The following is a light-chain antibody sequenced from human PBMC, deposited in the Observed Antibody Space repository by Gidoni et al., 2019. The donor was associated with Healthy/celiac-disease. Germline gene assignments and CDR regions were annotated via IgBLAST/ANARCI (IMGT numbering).Light chain of an antibody. J-gene: IGKJ5*01. CDR2: DAS. V-gene: IGKV3-11*01. CDR3: QQRSNWPRGIT. CDR1: QSVRRY. Sequence: EIVLTQSPATLSLSPGERATLYCRASQSVRRYLAWYQQNPGQAPRLLIYDASNRATGIPLRFSGSGSVTDFTLTISSLEPEDFAVYYCQQRSNWPRGITFGQXTRLEIK.